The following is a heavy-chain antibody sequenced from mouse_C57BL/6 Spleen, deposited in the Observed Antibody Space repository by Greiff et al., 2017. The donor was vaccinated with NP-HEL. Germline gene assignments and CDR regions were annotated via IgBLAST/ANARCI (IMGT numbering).Heavy chain of an antibody. D-gene: IGHD2-2*01. Sequence: EVQLQQSGPELVKPGASVKISCKASGYTFTDYYMNWVKQSHGKSLEWIGDINPNNGGTSYNQKFKGKATLTVDKSSSTAYMELRSLTSEDSAVYYCARCEIYYGYGRVFDYWGQGTTLTVSS. CDR1: GYTFTDYY. V-gene: IGHV1-26*01. J-gene: IGHJ2*01. CDR3: ARCEIYYGYGRVFDY. CDR2: INPNNGGT.